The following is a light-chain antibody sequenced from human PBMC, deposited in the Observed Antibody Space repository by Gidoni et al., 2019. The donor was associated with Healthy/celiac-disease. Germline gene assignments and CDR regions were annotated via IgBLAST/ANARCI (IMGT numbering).Light chain of an antibody. CDR2: KVS. Sequence: DVVMTQSPLFLPVTLGQPASISCRSSQGLVHSDGNTYLNWFHQRPGQSPRRLIHKVSKRDSGVPDRFSGFGSGTDFTLEISRVEAEDVGVYYCMQGTDWPRTFGQGTKVDIK. J-gene: IGKJ1*01. CDR1: QGLVHSDGNTY. V-gene: IGKV2-30*02. CDR3: MQGTDWPRT.